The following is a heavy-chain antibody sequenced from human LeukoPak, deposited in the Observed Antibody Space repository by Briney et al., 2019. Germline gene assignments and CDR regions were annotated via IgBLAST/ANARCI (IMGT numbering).Heavy chain of an antibody. J-gene: IGHJ4*02. Sequence: SETLSLTCAVYGGSFSGYYWSWIRQPPGKGLEWIGEINHSGSTNYNPSLKSRVTISVDTSKNQFSLKLSSVTAADTAVYYCARATASRFDYWGQGTLVTVSS. CDR1: GGSFSGYY. V-gene: IGHV4-34*01. D-gene: IGHD4-17*01. CDR3: ARATASRFDY. CDR2: INHSGST.